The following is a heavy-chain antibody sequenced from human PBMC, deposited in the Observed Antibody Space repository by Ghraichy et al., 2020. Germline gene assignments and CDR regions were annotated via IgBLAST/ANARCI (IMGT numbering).Heavy chain of an antibody. Sequence: YIYYSGSTNYNPSLKSRVTISVDTSKNQFSLKLSSVTAADTAVYYCARASQDYGDPDDAFDIW. J-gene: IGHJ3*02. V-gene: IGHV4-59*01. CDR3: ARASQDYGDPDDAFDI. CDR2: IYYSGST. D-gene: IGHD4-17*01.